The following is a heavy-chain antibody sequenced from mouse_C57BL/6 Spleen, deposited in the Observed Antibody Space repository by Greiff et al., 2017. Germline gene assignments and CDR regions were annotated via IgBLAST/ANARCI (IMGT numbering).Heavy chain of an antibody. CDR2: IYPGDGDT. CDR3: ARSRYGNSYAMDD. D-gene: IGHD2-1*01. J-gene: IGHJ4*01. Sequence: VQLQQSGPELVKPGASVKISCKASGYAFSSSWMNWVKQRPGQGLEWIGRIYPGDGDTNYNGKFKGKATLTADKSSSTAYMQLSSLTSEDSAVYFCARSRYGNSYAMDDWGQGTSVTVSS. CDR1: GYAFSSSW. V-gene: IGHV1-82*01.